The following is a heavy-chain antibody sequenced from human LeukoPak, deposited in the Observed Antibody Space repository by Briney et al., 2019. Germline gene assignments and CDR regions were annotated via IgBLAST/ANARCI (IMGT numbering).Heavy chain of an antibody. V-gene: IGHV4-30-2*01. D-gene: IGHD1-7*01. J-gene: IGHJ4*02. Sequence: SETLSLTCTVSGGSISSGGHYWSWIRRPPGKGLEWIGYIYHTGSPFYNPSLKSRVTISIARSKNQFSLKLSSVTAADTAVYYCARESTGTIVYWGQGTLVTVSS. CDR2: IYHTGSP. CDR1: GGSISSGGHY. CDR3: ARESTGTIVY.